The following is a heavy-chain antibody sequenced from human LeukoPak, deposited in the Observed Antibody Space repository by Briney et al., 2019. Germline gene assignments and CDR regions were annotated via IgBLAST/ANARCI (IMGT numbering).Heavy chain of an antibody. CDR1: GYNFISYW. CDR3: ARVFGSGSYYNPFDY. Sequence: GESLKISCKGSGYNFISYWIAWVRQMPGKGLEWMGMIYPGDSDTRYSPSFQGQVTISADKSISTAYLQWSSLKASDTAMYYCARVFGSGSYYNPFDYWGQGTLVTVSS. CDR2: IYPGDSDT. J-gene: IGHJ4*02. D-gene: IGHD3-10*01. V-gene: IGHV5-51*01.